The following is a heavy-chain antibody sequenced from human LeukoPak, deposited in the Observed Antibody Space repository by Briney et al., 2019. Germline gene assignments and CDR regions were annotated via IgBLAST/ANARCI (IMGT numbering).Heavy chain of an antibody. D-gene: IGHD3-10*01. CDR2: INHSGST. CDR3: ARIGRITMVRGVIPQRYFDY. J-gene: IGHJ4*02. V-gene: IGHV4-34*01. Sequence: SETLSLTCAVYGGSFSGYYWSWIRQPPGKGLEWIGGINHSGSTNYNPSLKSRVTISVDTSKNQFSLKLSSVTAADTAVCYCARIGRITMVRGVIPQRYFDYWGQGTLVTVSS. CDR1: GGSFSGYY.